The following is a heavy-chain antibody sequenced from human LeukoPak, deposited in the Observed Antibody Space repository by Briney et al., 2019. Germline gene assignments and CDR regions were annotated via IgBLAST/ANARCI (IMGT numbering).Heavy chain of an antibody. CDR2: ISWNSGSI. CDR1: GFTFDDYA. J-gene: IGHJ4*02. D-gene: IGHD6-13*01. CDR3: AKEGAQRLVFDY. V-gene: IGHV3-9*01. Sequence: GGSLRLSCAASGFTFDDYAMHWVRQAPGKGLEWVSSISWNSGSIGYAGSVKGRFTISRDNAKNTLYLQMNSLRAEDTAVYYCAKEGAQRLVFDYWGQGTLVTVSS.